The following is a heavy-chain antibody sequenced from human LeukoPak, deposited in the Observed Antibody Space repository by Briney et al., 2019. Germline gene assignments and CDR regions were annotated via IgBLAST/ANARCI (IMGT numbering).Heavy chain of an antibody. CDR2: IYYSGST. J-gene: IGHJ6*02. V-gene: IGHV4-31*03. CDR3: ARMFGPLGYCSSTSCYYYYGMDV. D-gene: IGHD2-2*01. Sequence: SQTLSLTCTVSGGSISSGGYYWSWIRQHPGKGLEWIGYIYYSGSTYYNPSLKSRVTISVDTSKIQFSLKLSSVTAADTAVYYCARMFGPLGYCSSTSCYYYYGMDVWGQGTTVTVSS. CDR1: GGSISSGGYY.